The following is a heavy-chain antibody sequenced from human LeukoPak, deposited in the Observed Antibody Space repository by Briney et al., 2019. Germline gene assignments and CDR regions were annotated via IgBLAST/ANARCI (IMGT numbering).Heavy chain of an antibody. V-gene: IGHV3-23*01. D-gene: IGHD6-13*01. CDR2: ISGSGGST. Sequence: GGPLRLSCAASGFTFSSYAMSWVRQAPGKGLEWVSGISGSGGSTDYADSVKGRFTISRDISKNTLHLQMNSLRAEGTAVYYCATDSSSWYFDYWGQGTLVTVSS. CDR1: GFTFSSYA. J-gene: IGHJ4*02. CDR3: ATDSSSWYFDY.